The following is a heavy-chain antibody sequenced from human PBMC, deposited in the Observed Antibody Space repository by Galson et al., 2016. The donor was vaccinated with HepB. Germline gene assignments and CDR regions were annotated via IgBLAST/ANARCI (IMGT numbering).Heavy chain of an antibody. Sequence: SLRLSCAASGFTVTNNYMSWVRQAPGKGLEWVSILYDSGSPYYADSVKGRFTISRDNSKNTLYLQMNSLRAEDTAVYYCARVLVVRGSIDAFDLWGQGKMVTFSS. CDR1: GFTVTNNY. J-gene: IGHJ3*01. CDR3: ARVLVVRGSIDAFDL. V-gene: IGHV3-66*01. D-gene: IGHD2-2*01. CDR2: LYDSGSP.